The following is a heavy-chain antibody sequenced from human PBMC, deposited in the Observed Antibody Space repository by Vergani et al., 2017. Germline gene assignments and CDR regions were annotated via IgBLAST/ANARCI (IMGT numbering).Heavy chain of an antibody. CDR2: ISGSGGST. CDR1: GFTFSSYA. V-gene: IGHV3-23*01. J-gene: IGHJ6*02. D-gene: IGHD6-19*01. CDR3: AKDLLLEGGGVVAVAGTWADYYGMDV. Sequence: EVQLLESGGGLVQPGGSLRLSCAASGFTFSSYAMSWVRQAPGKGLEWVSAISGSGGSTYYADSVKGRFTITRDISKNTLYLQMNSLRAEDTAVYYCAKDLLLEGGGVVAVAGTWADYYGMDVWGQGTTVTVSS.